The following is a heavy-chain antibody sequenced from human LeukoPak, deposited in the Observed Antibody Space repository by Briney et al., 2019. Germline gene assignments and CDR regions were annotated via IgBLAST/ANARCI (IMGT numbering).Heavy chain of an antibody. CDR3: ARGAHPNGRRAHGYNYFDY. CDR2: MNPNSGNT. J-gene: IGHJ4*02. Sequence: ASVKVSCKASGYTSTSYDINWVRQATGQGLEWMGWMNPNSGNTGYAQKFQGRVTMTRNTSISTAYMELSSLRSEDTAVYYCARGAHPNGRRAHGYNYFDYWGQGTLVTVSS. D-gene: IGHD5-12*01. V-gene: IGHV1-8*01. CDR1: GYTSTSYD.